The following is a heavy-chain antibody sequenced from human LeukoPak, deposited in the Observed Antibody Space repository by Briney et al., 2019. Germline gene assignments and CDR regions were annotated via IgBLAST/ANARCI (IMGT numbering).Heavy chain of an antibody. D-gene: IGHD6-6*01. CDR3: ARGPNSNWSGLDF. CDR2: ISPTGSTT. V-gene: IGHV3-74*01. J-gene: IGHJ4*02. CDR1: GFSFSGHW. Sequence: GGSLRLSCTASGFSFSGHWMHWARQLPGKGLVWVSRISPTGSTTSYTDSVKGRFTVSRDNAKNTLYLQVNNLRAEDTAVYYCARGPNSNWSGLDFWGQGTLLTVSS.